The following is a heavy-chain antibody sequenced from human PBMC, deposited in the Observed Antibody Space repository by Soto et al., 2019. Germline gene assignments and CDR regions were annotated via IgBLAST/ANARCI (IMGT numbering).Heavy chain of an antibody. CDR1: GGSISSSSYY. CDR3: ARHSSSFGVAISWEYFDY. V-gene: IGHV4-39*01. J-gene: IGHJ4*02. Sequence: SETLSLTCTVSGGSISSSSYYWGWIRQPPGKGLEWIGSIYYSGSTYYNPSLKSRVTISVDTSKNQFSLKLSSVTAADTAVYYCARHSSSFGVAISWEYFDYWGQGTLVTVSS. CDR2: IYYSGST. D-gene: IGHD6-6*01.